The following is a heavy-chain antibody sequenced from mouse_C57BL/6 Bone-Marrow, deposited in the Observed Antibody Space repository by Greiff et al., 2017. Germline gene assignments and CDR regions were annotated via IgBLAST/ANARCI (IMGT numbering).Heavy chain of an antibody. V-gene: IGHV14-2*01. CDR1: GFNIKDYY. Sequence: VHVKQSGAELVKPGASVKLSCTASGFNIKDYYMHWVKQRTEQGLEWIGRIDPEDGETKYAPKFQGKATIKADTSSNTAYLQLSSLTSEDTDVYYCARLYYGNPYAMDYWGQGTSVTVSS. J-gene: IGHJ4*01. CDR2: IDPEDGET. D-gene: IGHD2-1*01. CDR3: ARLYYGNPYAMDY.